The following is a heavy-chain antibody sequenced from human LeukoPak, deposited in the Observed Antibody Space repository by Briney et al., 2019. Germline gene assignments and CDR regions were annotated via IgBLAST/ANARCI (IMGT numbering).Heavy chain of an antibody. V-gene: IGHV3-23*01. D-gene: IGHD3/OR15-3a*01. CDR1: GFTFSSYA. CDR2: ISGSGGST. CDR3: AKDFLWTNTYYFDY. Sequence: GGSLRLSCAASGFTFSSYAMSWVRQAPGKGLEWVSAISGSGGSTYYADSMKGRFTISRDNSKNTLYLQMNSLRAEDTAVYYCAKDFLWTNTYYFDYWGQGTLVTVSS. J-gene: IGHJ4*02.